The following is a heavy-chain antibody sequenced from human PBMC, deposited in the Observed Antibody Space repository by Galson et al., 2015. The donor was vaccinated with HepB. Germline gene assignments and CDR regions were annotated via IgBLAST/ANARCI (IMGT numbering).Heavy chain of an antibody. D-gene: IGHD6-13*01. CDR3: ARPTYSSTWYQLYYFDY. J-gene: IGHJ4*02. V-gene: IGHV1-18*01. Sequence: SVKVSCKASGYTFTSHGITWVRQAPGQGLEWMGWVSGYNGNTNYAQKLQGRVTMTTDTSTSTAYMELRSLRSDDTAVYYCARPTYSSTWYQLYYFDYWGQGTLVTVSS. CDR2: VSGYNGNT. CDR1: GYTFTSHG.